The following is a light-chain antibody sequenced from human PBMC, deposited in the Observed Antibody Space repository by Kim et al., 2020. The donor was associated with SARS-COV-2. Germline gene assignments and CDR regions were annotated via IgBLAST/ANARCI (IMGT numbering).Light chain of an antibody. CDR2: DVS. J-gene: IGLJ2*01. CDR1: RSDVGGYNY. Sequence: QSVTISCTGPRSDVGGYNYVSWYQQHPGKAPKLMICDVSKRPSGVPDRFSGSKSGNTASLTISGLQAEDEADYYCCSYAGSYSFVVFGGGTQLTVL. CDR3: CSYAGSYSFVV. V-gene: IGLV2-11*01.